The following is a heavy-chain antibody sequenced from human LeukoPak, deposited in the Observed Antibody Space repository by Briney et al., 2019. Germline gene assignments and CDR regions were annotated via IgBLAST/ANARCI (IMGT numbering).Heavy chain of an antibody. CDR2: IYPGDSDT. CDR1: GYTFTNYW. CDR3: ARLPSRSCSSSSCYVVDY. J-gene: IGHJ4*02. Sequence: GESLKISCKSSGYTFTNYWIGWVRQMPGKGLEWMGIIYPGDSDTRYSPSFQGQVTISADKSISAAYLQWSSLQASDTAMYYRARLPSRSCSSSSCYVVDYWGQGTLVTVSS. V-gene: IGHV5-51*01. D-gene: IGHD2-2*01.